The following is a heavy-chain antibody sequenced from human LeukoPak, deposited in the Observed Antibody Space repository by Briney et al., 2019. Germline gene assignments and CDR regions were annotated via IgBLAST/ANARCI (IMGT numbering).Heavy chain of an antibody. V-gene: IGHV3-7*01. Sequence: GGSLRLSCAASGFTFSSYWMSWVRQAPGKGLEWVANIKQDGSEKYYVDSVKGRFTISRDNAKNSLYLQMNSLRAEDTAVYYCAREVGVLTGYYPYYYYYGMDVWGQGTTVTVSS. D-gene: IGHD3-9*01. CDR2: IKQDGSEK. CDR3: AREVGVLTGYYPYYYYYGMDV. CDR1: GFTFSSYW. J-gene: IGHJ6*02.